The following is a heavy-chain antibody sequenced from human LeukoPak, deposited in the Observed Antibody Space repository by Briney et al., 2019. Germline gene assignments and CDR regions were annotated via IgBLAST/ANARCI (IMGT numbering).Heavy chain of an antibody. D-gene: IGHD3-22*01. J-gene: IGHJ2*01. CDR1: GGSFSGYY. Sequence: SETLSLTCGVDGGSFSGYYWSWIRQPPGKGLEWIGEINHSGSTNYNPSLKSRVTISVDTSKNQFSLKLSSVTAADTAVFYCARLAPYYYDSSGYLGNWYFDLWGRGTLVTVSS. CDR3: ARLAPYYYDSSGYLGNWYFDL. CDR2: INHSGST. V-gene: IGHV4-34*01.